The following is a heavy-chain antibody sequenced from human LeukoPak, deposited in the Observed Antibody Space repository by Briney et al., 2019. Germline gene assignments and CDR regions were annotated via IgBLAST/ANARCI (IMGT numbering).Heavy chain of an antibody. CDR2: IRKDGSGT. CDR3: AKGDSYGFDY. CDR1: GFIFSNSV. V-gene: IGHV3-30*02. Sequence: PGGSLRLSCVASGFIFSNSVMHWVRQAPGKGLEWVAFIRKDGSGTYYADSVKGRFTISRDNSKNTVHLQMSSLGAEDTAVYYCAKGDSYGFDYWGQGSLVTASS. D-gene: IGHD5-18*01. J-gene: IGHJ4*02.